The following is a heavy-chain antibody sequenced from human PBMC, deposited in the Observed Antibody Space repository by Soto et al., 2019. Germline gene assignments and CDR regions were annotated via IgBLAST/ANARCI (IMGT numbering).Heavy chain of an antibody. CDR1: GYTFTSYA. J-gene: IGHJ5*02. V-gene: IGHV1-3*01. CDR3: ARGVVVPAAIPGYNWFDP. Sequence: ASVKVSCKASGYTFTSYAMHWVRQAPGQRLEWMGWINAGNGNTKYSQKFQGRVTITRDTSASTAYMELSSLRSEDTAVYYCARGVVVPAAIPGYNWFDPWGQGTLVTVSS. D-gene: IGHD2-2*01. CDR2: INAGNGNT.